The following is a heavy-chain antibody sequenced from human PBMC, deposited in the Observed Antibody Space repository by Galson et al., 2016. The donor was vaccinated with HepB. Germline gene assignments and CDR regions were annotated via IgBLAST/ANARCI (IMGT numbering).Heavy chain of an antibody. CDR1: GFTFNDYT. CDR2: ISGSSGFT. V-gene: IGHV3-21*01. D-gene: IGHD3-10*01. Sequence: SLRLSCAASGFTFNDYTMNWVRQAPGKGLEWVSSISGSSGFTSYADSVKGRFTISRDNARNSLYLQMNILRDEDTAVYYCARVVYGSGSYYRFYDYWGQGTLVTVSS. J-gene: IGHJ4*02. CDR3: ARVVYGSGSYYRFYDY.